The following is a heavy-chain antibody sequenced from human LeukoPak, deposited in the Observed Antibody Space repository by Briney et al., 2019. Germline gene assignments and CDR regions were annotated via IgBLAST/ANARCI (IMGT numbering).Heavy chain of an antibody. CDR1: GGSISSYY. V-gene: IGHV4-4*07. J-gene: IGHJ6*03. Sequence: SETLSLTCTVSGGSISSYYWSWIRQPAGKGLEWIGRIYTSGSTNYNPSLKSRVTMSVDTSKNQFSLKLSSVTAADTAVYYCAREGGYDFWSGYYTGNYYYYMDVWGKGTTVTVSS. CDR3: AREGGYDFWSGYYTGNYYYYMDV. D-gene: IGHD3-3*01. CDR2: IYTSGST.